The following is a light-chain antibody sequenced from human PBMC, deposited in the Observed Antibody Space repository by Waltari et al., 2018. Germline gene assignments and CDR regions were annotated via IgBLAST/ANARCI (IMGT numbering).Light chain of an antibody. V-gene: IGKV1-5*03. CDR1: QSISVW. CDR2: KAS. J-gene: IGKJ4*01. CDR3: HQYNNDPLT. Sequence: DIQMTQSPSTLSASVGDRVTIPCRASQSISVWLAWYQQKPGRAPTLRLYKASTLERGVPSRFSGSASDREFTLTISSLQPDDSATYYCHQYNNDPLTFGGGTKVEV.